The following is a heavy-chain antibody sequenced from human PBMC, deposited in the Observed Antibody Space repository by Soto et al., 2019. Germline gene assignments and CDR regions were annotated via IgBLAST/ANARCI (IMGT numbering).Heavy chain of an antibody. Sequence: GESLKISCKGSGYSFTSYWIGWVRQMPGKGLEWMGIIYPGDSDTRYSPSFQGQVTISADKSISTAYLQWSSLKASDTAMYYCARVTTSAFLDYYYMDVWGKGTTVTVSS. D-gene: IGHD4-17*01. CDR3: ARVTTSAFLDYYYMDV. CDR2: IYPGDSDT. CDR1: GYSFTSYW. J-gene: IGHJ6*03. V-gene: IGHV5-51*01.